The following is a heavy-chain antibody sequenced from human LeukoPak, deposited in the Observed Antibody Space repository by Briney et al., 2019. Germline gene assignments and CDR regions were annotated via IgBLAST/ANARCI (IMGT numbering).Heavy chain of an antibody. V-gene: IGHV1-69*05. CDR3: ARGYDFWSVTDYYMDV. J-gene: IGHJ6*03. CDR2: IIPIFGTA. Sequence: GASVKVSCKASGGTFSSYAISWVRQAPGQGREWMGGIIPIFGTANYAQKFQGRVTITTDESTSTAYMELSSLRSEDTAVYYCARGYDFWSVTDYYMDVWGKGTTVTVSS. CDR1: GGTFSSYA. D-gene: IGHD3-3*01.